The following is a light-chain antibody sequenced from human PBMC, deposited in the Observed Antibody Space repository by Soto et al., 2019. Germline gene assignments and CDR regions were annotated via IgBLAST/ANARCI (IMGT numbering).Light chain of an antibody. V-gene: IGKV1-5*01. CDR2: DAS. J-gene: IGKJ1*01. CDR1: QSIRAW. CDR3: QPYYSYFPT. Sequence: DIQMTQSPSTLSASVGDRVTITCRASQSIRAWLAWFQQKPGKAPKLLIYDASSLASGVPSRFSGSGSGTEFTLTISSLQPDDFATYYCQPYYSYFPTFGQGTRVDIK.